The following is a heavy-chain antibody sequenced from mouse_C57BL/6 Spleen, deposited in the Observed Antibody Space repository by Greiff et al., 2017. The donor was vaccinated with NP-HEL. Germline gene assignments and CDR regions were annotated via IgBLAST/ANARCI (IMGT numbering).Heavy chain of an antibody. CDR2: INPYNGDT. CDR1: GYSFTGYF. D-gene: IGHD2-5*01. CDR3: ARTYYSNYDAMDY. V-gene: IGHV1-37*01. J-gene: IGHJ4*01. Sequence: EVKLMESGPELVKPGASVKISCKASGYSFTGYFMNWVKQSHGKSLEWIGRINPYNGDTFYNQKFKGKATLTVDKSSSTAHMELLSLTSEDFAVYYCARTYYSNYDAMDYWGQGTSVTVSS.